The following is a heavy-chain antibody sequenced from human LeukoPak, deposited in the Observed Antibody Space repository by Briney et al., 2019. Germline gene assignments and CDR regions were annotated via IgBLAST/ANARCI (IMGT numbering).Heavy chain of an antibody. J-gene: IGHJ4*02. V-gene: IGHV3-21*01. CDR2: ISSSSSYI. CDR3: ARGKAVAGGGDY. CDR1: GFTFSSYS. D-gene: IGHD6-19*01. Sequence: GGSLRLSCAASGFTFSSYSMNWVRQAPGKGLEWVSSISSSSSYIYYADSVKGRFTISRDNAKNSLYLQMNSPRAEDTAVYYCARGKAVAGGGDYWGQGTLVTVSS.